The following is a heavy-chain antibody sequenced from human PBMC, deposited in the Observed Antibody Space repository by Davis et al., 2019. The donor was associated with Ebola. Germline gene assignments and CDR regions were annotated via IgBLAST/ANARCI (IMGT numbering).Heavy chain of an antibody. CDR1: GGTFSSYA. CDR3: ARGKEYGGPTDY. V-gene: IGHV1-69*10. J-gene: IGHJ4*02. D-gene: IGHD4-23*01. Sequence: SVKVSCKASGGTFSSYAISWVRQAPGQGLEWMGGIIPILGTANYAQKFQGRVTITADKSTSTAYMELSSLRSEDTAVYYCARGKEYGGPTDYWGQGTLVTVSS. CDR2: IIPILGTA.